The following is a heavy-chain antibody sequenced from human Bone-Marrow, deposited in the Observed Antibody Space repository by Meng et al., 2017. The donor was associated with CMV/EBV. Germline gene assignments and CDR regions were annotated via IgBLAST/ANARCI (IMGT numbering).Heavy chain of an antibody. Sequence: SETLSLTCTVSGGSISSYYWSWIRQPPGKGLEWIGYIYYSGSTNYNPSLKSRVTISVDTSKNQFSLKLSSVTAADTAVYYCARDRGVDWNYGYYYYYGMDVWGQGTTVTVSS. D-gene: IGHD1-7*01. CDR1: GGSISSYY. J-gene: IGHJ6*02. V-gene: IGHV4-59*01. CDR2: IYYSGST. CDR3: ARDRGVDWNYGYYYYYGMDV.